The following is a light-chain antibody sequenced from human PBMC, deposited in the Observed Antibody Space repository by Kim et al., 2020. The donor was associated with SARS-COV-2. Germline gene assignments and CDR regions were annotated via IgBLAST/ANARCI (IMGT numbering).Light chain of an antibody. CDR3: QAWDSSTAGWL. V-gene: IGLV3-1*01. J-gene: IGLJ3*02. CDR1: KLGDKY. CDR2: QDS. Sequence: PGQTARITCSGDKLGDKYACWYQQEPGQSPVLVIYQDSKRPTGIPERFSGSNSGNTATLTISGTQAMDGADYYCQAWDSSTAGWLFGGGTQLTVL.